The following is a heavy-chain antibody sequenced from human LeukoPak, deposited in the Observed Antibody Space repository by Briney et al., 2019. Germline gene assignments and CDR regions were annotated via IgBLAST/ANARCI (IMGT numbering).Heavy chain of an antibody. CDR3: ARDSVGATGAFDI. Sequence: PSETLSLTCTVSGGSISSGSYYWSWIRQPAGKGLEWIGRIYTSGSTNYNPSLKSRVTISVDTSKNQFSLKLSSVTAADTAVYYCARDSVGATGAFDIWGQGTMVTVSS. CDR1: GGSISSGSYY. CDR2: IYTSGST. J-gene: IGHJ3*02. D-gene: IGHD1-26*01. V-gene: IGHV4-61*02.